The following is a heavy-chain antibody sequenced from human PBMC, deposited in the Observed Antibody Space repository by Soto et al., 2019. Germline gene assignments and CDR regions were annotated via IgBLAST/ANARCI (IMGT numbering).Heavy chain of an antibody. CDR2: VNPGGGST. D-gene: IGHD2-15*01. CDR1: GYIFTAYS. J-gene: IGHJ1*01. CDR3: AREENCSDGICYSEYFQR. V-gene: IGHV1-46*01. Sequence: GASVKVSCKASGYIFTAYSMHWVRQAPGQGLEWMGVVNPGGGSTNYAQKFQGRITMTRDTSTSTVYMDLSSLTSEDTAVYYCAREENCSDGICYSEYFQRWGQGTLVTVSS.